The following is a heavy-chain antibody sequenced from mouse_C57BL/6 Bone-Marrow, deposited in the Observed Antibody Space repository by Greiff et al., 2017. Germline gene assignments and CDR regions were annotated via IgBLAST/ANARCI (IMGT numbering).Heavy chain of an antibody. CDR2: INPGSGGT. CDR3: ARSKNWDSWFAY. Sequence: VQLQQSGAELVRPGTSVKVSCKASGYAFTNYLIEWVKQRPGQGLEWIGVINPGSGGTNSNEKFKGKATLTADKSSSTAYMQLSSLTSEDSAVYFCARSKNWDSWFAYWGQGTLVTVSA. V-gene: IGHV1-54*01. J-gene: IGHJ3*01. D-gene: IGHD4-1*01. CDR1: GYAFTNYL.